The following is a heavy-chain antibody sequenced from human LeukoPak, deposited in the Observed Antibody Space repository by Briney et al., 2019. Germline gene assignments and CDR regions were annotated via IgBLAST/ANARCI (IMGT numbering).Heavy chain of an antibody. Sequence: GGSLRLSCAASGFTFSGYWMIWVRQAPGKGLEWVANIKQDGSEKYYVDSVKGRFTISRDNAKNSLYLQMNSLRAEDTAVYYCARESYNWNYDAFDIWGQGTMVTVSS. V-gene: IGHV3-7*01. CDR3: ARESYNWNYDAFDI. D-gene: IGHD1-7*01. CDR1: GFTFSGYW. J-gene: IGHJ3*02. CDR2: IKQDGSEK.